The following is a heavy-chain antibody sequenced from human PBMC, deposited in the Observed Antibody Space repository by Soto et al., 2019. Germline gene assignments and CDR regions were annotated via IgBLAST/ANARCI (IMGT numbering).Heavy chain of an antibody. Sequence: EVQLVESGGGLIQPGGSLRLSCAASGFNFIRKYMIWVRQAPGKGLEWVSILYSGGTTYYADSVKGRFTISRDTSENTLDLQMNGLRAENTAVYYCARGLYDSGSFYFVFWGQGTLVTVSS. CDR1: GFNFIRKY. V-gene: IGHV3-53*01. CDR3: ARGLYDSGSFYFVF. CDR2: LYSGGTT. D-gene: IGHD3-10*01. J-gene: IGHJ4*02.